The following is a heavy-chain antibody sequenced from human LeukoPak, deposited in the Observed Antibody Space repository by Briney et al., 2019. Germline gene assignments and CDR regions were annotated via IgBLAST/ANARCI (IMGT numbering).Heavy chain of an antibody. Sequence: GGSLRLSCAASGFTFSSYSMNWVRQAPGKGLEWVSYISGESSTIYYADSVKGRLTISRDNAKNSLYLQMNSLRDEDTAVYYCAREPYGSGSYQFDYWGQGTLVTVSS. CDR3: AREPYGSGSYQFDY. CDR1: GFTFSSYS. V-gene: IGHV3-48*02. CDR2: ISGESSTI. D-gene: IGHD3-10*01. J-gene: IGHJ4*02.